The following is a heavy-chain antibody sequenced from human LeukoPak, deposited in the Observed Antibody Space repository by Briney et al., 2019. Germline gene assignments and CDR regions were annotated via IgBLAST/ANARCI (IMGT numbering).Heavy chain of an antibody. Sequence: SETLSLTCTVSGVSISSYYWSWVRQPPGKGLEWVGYIYYSGSTNYNPSLKSRVTISVDTSKNQFSLKLSSVTAADTAVYYCARRVFVVVQYYYYYYMDVWGKGTTVTVSS. J-gene: IGHJ6*03. CDR3: ARRVFVVVQYYYYYYMDV. CDR2: IYYSGST. D-gene: IGHD3-3*01. CDR1: GVSISSYY. V-gene: IGHV4-59*08.